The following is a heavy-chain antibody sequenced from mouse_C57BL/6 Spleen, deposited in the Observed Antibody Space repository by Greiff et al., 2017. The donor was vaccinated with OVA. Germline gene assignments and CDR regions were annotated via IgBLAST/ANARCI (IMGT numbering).Heavy chain of an antibody. V-gene: IGHV1-64*01. Sequence: QVQLQQSGAELVKPGASVKLSCKASGYTFTSYWMHWVKQRPGQGLEWIGMIHPNSGSTNYNEKFKSKATLTVDKSSSTAYMQLSSLTSEDSAVYYCARTPNRGSSYNYWGQGTTLTVSS. D-gene: IGHD1-1*01. CDR2: IHPNSGST. J-gene: IGHJ2*01. CDR1: GYTFTSYW. CDR3: ARTPNRGSSYNY.